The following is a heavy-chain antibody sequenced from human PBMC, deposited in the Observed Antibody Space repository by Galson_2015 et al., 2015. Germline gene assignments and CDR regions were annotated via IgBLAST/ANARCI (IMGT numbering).Heavy chain of an antibody. V-gene: IGHV3-48*02. D-gene: IGHD2-2*02. CDR3: ARDGVIGYCSSTSCYNYYGMDV. Sequence: SLRLSCAASGFTFSSYSMNWVRQAPGKGLEWVSYISSSSSTIYYADSVKGRFTISRDNAKNSLYLQMNSLRDEDTAVYYCARDGVIGYCSSTSCYNYYGMDVWGQGTTVTVSS. CDR1: GFTFSSYS. CDR2: ISSSSSTI. J-gene: IGHJ6*02.